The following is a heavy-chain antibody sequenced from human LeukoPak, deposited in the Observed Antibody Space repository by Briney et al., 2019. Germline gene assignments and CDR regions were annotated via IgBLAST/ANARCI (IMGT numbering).Heavy chain of an antibody. CDR1: GGSISSSNW. CDR2: IYHSGST. J-gene: IGHJ4*02. D-gene: IGHD3-10*01. V-gene: IGHV4-4*02. Sequence: SGTLSLTCAVSGGSISSSNWWSWVRQPPGKGLEWIGEIYHSGSTNYNPSLKSRVTISVDKSKNQFSLKLSSVTAADTAVYYCARTRYYYNSRSYGAPYYFDYWGQGTLVTVSS. CDR3: ARTRYYYNSRSYGAPYYFDY.